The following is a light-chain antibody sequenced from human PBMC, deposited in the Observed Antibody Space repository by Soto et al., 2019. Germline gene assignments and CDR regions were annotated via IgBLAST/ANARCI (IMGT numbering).Light chain of an antibody. V-gene: IGLV2-11*01. CDR3: CSYAASPKYV. CDR2: DVS. CDR1: SSDVGGYNY. J-gene: IGLJ1*01. Sequence: QSVLTQPRAGSGSPGQSVTISCTGTSSDVGGYNYVSWYQQNSGKAPKVMIYDVSERPSGVPDRFSGSKSGNTASLTISGFQSEDEADYYFCSYAASPKYVFGSGNKVTGL.